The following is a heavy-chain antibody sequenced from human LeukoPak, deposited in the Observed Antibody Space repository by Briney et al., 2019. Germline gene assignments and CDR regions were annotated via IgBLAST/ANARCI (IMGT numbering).Heavy chain of an antibody. CDR2: IYYSGSN. CDR3: ARDMYIAAANLYAFDI. V-gene: IGHV4-30-4*08. Sequence: SETLSLTCTLSGYSLSSGEYYWSWIRQPPGKGLEWIGYIYYSGSNYYNPSLKSRVTIPVDTSKNQFSLKLSSVTAADTAVYYCARDMYIAAANLYAFDIWGQGTMVTVSS. D-gene: IGHD6-13*01. J-gene: IGHJ3*02. CDR1: GYSLSSGEYY.